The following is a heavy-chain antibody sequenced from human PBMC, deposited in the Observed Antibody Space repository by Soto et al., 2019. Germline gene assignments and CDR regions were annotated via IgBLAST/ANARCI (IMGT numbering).Heavy chain of an antibody. Sequence: GGSLRLSCSASGFTFSSYDVHWVRQAPAKGLEFVAGISPNGAGTYYADSVKGRSTISRDNSKNTLYLQMSSPTPDDTAVYYCVKLTDYWGQGTPVTVSS. CDR3: VKLTDY. CDR1: GFTFSSYD. CDR2: ISPNGAGT. J-gene: IGHJ4*02. V-gene: IGHV3-64D*06. D-gene: IGHD3-9*01.